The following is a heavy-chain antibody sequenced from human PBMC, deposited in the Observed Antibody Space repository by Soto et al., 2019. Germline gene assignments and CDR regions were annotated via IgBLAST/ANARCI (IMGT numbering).Heavy chain of an antibody. V-gene: IGHV3-30-3*01. Sequence: GSLRISCAASGFTFSIYAIHWVRQAPGKGLEWVAVISYDGSNKYYADSVKGRFTISRDNSKNTLYLQMNSLRAEDTAVYYCAREDSSSWYRDYYGMDAWGQGTTVTVSS. CDR3: AREDSSSWYRDYYGMDA. J-gene: IGHJ6*02. CDR1: GFTFSIYA. D-gene: IGHD6-13*01. CDR2: ISYDGSNK.